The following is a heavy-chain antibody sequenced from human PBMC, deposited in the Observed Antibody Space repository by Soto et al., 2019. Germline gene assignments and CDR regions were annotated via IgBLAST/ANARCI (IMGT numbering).Heavy chain of an antibody. J-gene: IGHJ5*02. CDR1: GYTFTSYG. Sequence: ASVKVSCKASGYTFTSYGISWVRQAPGQGLEGMGWISAYNGNTNYAQKLQGRVTMTTDTSTRTAYMELRSLRSDDTAVDYCARTIDCSSTSCYWNWFDHWGQGTLVTVSS. CDR3: ARTIDCSSTSCYWNWFDH. CDR2: ISAYNGNT. V-gene: IGHV1-18*04. D-gene: IGHD2-2*01.